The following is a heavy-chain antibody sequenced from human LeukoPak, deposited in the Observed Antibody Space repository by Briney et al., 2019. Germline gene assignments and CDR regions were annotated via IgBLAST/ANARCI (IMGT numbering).Heavy chain of an antibody. CDR1: GGTFSSYA. CDR3: ARGVDYYDSTGYPFL. D-gene: IGHD3-22*01. Sequence: SVKVSCKASGGTFSSYAISWVRQAPGQGLEWMGRIIPILGIANYAQKFQGRVTITADKSTSTAYMELSSLRSEDTAVYYCARGVDYYDSTGYPFLWGQGTLVTVSS. V-gene: IGHV1-69*04. J-gene: IGHJ4*02. CDR2: IIPILGIA.